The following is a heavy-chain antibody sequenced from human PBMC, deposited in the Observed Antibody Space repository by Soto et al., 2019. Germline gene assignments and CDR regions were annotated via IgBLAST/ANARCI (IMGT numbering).Heavy chain of an antibody. J-gene: IGHJ6*02. Sequence: SETLSLTCAVYGGSFSGHYWSWIRQPPGKGLEWIGEINHSGSTNYNPSLKSRVTISVDTSKNQFSLKLSSVTAADTAVYYCARYPMDVWGQGTTVTVSS. CDR3: ARYPMDV. CDR1: GGSFSGHY. CDR2: INHSGST. V-gene: IGHV4-34*01.